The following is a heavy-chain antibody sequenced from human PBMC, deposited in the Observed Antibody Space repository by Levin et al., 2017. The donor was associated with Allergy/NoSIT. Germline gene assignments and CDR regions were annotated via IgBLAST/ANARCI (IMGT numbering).Heavy chain of an antibody. D-gene: IGHD2/OR15-2a*01. Sequence: GESLKISCEGSGFVFAYSWFNWVRQAPGKGLVWVGHIEGKTEGGAIRYAAPVNGRFTISRDDSKKTLYLQMDSLQTEDTGVYYCATVSRATVYDYGMDVWGHGTTVTV. CDR3: ATVSRATVYDYGMDV. CDR2: IEGKTEGGAI. J-gene: IGHJ6*02. CDR1: GFVFAYSW. V-gene: IGHV3-15*06.